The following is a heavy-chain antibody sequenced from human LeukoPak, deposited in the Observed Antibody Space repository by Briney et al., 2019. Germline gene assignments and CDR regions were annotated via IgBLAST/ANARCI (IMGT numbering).Heavy chain of an antibody. CDR3: ASSHTYQPYYFDY. V-gene: IGHV4-59*01. CDR2: IYYSGST. CDR1: GGSTSSYY. Sequence: KPSETLSLTCAVSGGSTSSYYRSWIRQPPGKGLEWIGYIYYSGSTNYNPSLKSRVTISVDTSKNQFPLKLSSVTAADTAVYYCASSHTYQPYYFDYWGQGTLVTVSS. J-gene: IGHJ4*02. D-gene: IGHD3-16*01.